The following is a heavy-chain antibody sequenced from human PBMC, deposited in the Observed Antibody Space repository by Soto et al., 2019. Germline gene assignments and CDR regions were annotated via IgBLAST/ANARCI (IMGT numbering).Heavy chain of an antibody. J-gene: IGHJ6*02. Sequence: GGSLRLSCAASGFTVSSNYMSWVRQAPGKGLEWVSVMYSGGSTYYADSVKGRFTISRHNSKNTLYLQMNSLRAEDTAVYYCARDRGEGYYYGMDVWGQGTTVTVSS. V-gene: IGHV3-53*04. D-gene: IGHD3-10*01. CDR3: ARDRGEGYYYGMDV. CDR2: MYSGGST. CDR1: GFTVSSNY.